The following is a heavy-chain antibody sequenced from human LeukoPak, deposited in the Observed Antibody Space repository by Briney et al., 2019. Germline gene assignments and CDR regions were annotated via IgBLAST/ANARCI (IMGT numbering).Heavy chain of an antibody. J-gene: IGHJ4*02. CDR3: ARDYEAYSGSYKGFDY. D-gene: IGHD1-26*01. Sequence: PSETLSLTCTVSGGSISSSSYYWGWIRQPPGKGLEWIGSIYYSGSTNYNPSLKSRVTISVDKSKNQFSLKLSSVTAADTAVYYCARDYEAYSGSYKGFDYWGQGTLVTVSS. CDR2: IYYSGST. CDR1: GGSISSSSYY. V-gene: IGHV4-39*07.